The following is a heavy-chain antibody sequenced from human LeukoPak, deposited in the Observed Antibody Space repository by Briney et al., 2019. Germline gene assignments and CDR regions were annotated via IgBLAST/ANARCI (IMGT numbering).Heavy chain of an antibody. Sequence: GGSLRLSSAASGFAFCSFWMSWVRRAPGKGLEWVANIKQDGSEKYYVDSVKGRFTTSRDNAKNSLYLQMNSLRAEDTAVYYCASEGFDYWGQGTLVTVSS. V-gene: IGHV3-7*01. CDR2: IKQDGSEK. J-gene: IGHJ4*02. CDR1: GFAFCSFW. CDR3: ASEGFDY.